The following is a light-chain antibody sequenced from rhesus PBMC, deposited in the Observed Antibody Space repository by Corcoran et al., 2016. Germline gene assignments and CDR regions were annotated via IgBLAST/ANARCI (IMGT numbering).Light chain of an antibody. Sequence: DIQMTQSPSSLFASVGDTVTITCQASQGISSWLAWYQQKPGKAPKLLIYKASSLQSGVPSRFSGSGSGTDFTLTISSLQPEDFATYYCLQYSGSWTFGQGAKVEI. CDR2: KAS. CDR3: LQYSGSWT. J-gene: IGKJ1*01. CDR1: QGISSW. V-gene: IGKV1-22*01.